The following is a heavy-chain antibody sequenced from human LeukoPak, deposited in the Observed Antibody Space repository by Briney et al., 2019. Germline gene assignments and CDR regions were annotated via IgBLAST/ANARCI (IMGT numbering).Heavy chain of an antibody. CDR3: ARDRHSSGRGGYFDY. D-gene: IGHD6-19*01. CDR1: GFTFSSYA. CDR2: ISYDGSNK. V-gene: IGHV3-30*04. J-gene: IGHJ4*02. Sequence: GGSLRLSCAASGFTFSSYAMHWVRQAPGKGLEWVAVISYDGSNKYYADSVKGRFTISRDNSKNTLYLQMNSLRAEDTAVYYCARDRHSSGRGGYFDYWGQGTLVTVSS.